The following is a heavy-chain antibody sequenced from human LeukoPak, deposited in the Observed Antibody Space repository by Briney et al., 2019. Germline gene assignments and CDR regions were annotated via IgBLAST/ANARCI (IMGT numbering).Heavy chain of an antibody. Sequence: SETLSLTCAVYGGSFSGYYWSWIRQPPGKGLEWIGEINQSGSTNYNPSLKSRVTISVDTSKNQFSLKLSSVTAADTAVYYCAREDGDYWIWFDPWGQGTLVTVSS. CDR2: INQSGST. CDR3: AREDGDYWIWFDP. D-gene: IGHD4-17*01. J-gene: IGHJ5*02. CDR1: GGSFSGYY. V-gene: IGHV4-34*01.